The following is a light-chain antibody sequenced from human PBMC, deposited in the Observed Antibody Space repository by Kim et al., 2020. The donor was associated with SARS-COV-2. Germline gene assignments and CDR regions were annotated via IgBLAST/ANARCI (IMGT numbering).Light chain of an antibody. J-gene: IGKJ3*01. CDR1: RNILYSSNNKNY. V-gene: IGKV4-1*01. Sequence: ATINCKSSRNILYSSNNKNYLAWYQQKPGQPPKLLIYWASTRESGVPDRFSGSGSGTDFTLTISSLQAEDVAVYYCQQYYSTPLIFGPGTKVDIK. CDR3: QQYYSTPLI. CDR2: WAS.